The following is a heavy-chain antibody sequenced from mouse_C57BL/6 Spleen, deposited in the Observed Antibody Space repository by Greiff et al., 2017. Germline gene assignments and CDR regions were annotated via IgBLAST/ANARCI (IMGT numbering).Heavy chain of an antibody. CDR1: GYAFSSYW. CDR2: IYPGDGDT. Sequence: VHLVESGAELVKPGASVKISCKASGYAFSSYWMNWVKQRPGKGLEWIGQIYPGDGDTNYNGKFKGKATLTADKSSSTAYMQLSSLTSEDSAVYFCARGGGQLSFAYWGQGTLVTVSA. D-gene: IGHD4-1*02. V-gene: IGHV1-80*01. CDR3: ARGGGQLSFAY. J-gene: IGHJ3*01.